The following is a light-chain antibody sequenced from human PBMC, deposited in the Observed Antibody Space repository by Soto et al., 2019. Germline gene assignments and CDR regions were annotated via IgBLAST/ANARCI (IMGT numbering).Light chain of an antibody. CDR3: SSYTSSSTPVV. V-gene: IGLV2-14*01. CDR1: SSDVGGYNY. Sequence: QSALTQPASVSGSPGQSITISCTGTSSDVGGYNYVSWYQQHPGKAPKLMIYDVSHRPSGVSNRFSGSKSGNTASLTISGRQAEDDADYYCSSYTSSSTPVVFGTGTKLTVL. J-gene: IGLJ1*01. CDR2: DVS.